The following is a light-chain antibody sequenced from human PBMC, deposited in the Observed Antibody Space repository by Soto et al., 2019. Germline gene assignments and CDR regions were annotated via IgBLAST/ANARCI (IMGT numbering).Light chain of an antibody. J-gene: IGLJ3*02. CDR1: SGNIASNY. Sequence: NFMLTQPHSVSESPGKTVTISCTRSSGNIASNYVQWYQQRPGSAPSTVIYEDNQRLSGVPDRFSGSIDSSSNSASLTISGLKTEDEADYYCQSFDTNNYWVFGGGTKLTVL. CDR3: QSFDTNNYWV. V-gene: IGLV6-57*03. CDR2: EDN.